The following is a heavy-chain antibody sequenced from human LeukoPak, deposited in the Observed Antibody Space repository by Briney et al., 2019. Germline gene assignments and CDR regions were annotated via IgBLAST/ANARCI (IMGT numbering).Heavy chain of an antibody. CDR3: ARTEIAVAGTGGDYYYYYGMDV. V-gene: IGHV1-18*01. Sequence: ASVKVSCKASGGTFSSYAISWVRQAPGQGLEWMGCISADNGNTNYAQKFQGRVTMTTDTSTSTAYMELRSLRSDDSAVYYCARTEIAVAGTGGDYYYYYGMDVWGQGTTVTVSS. CDR1: GGTFSSYA. J-gene: IGHJ6*02. D-gene: IGHD6-13*01. CDR2: ISADNGNT.